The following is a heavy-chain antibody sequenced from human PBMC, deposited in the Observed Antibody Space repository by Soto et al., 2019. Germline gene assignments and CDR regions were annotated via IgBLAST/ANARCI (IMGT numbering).Heavy chain of an antibody. D-gene: IGHD2-8*01. V-gene: IGHV5-51*01. CDR1: GYSFTSYW. Sequence: PGESLKISCKGSGYSFTSYWIGWVRQMPGKGLEWMGIIYPGDSDTRYSPSFQGQVTISADKSISTAYLQWSSLKASDTAMYYCARLCPNGRQSNYYYYGMDVWGQGTTVTVSS. CDR2: IYPGDSDT. CDR3: ARLCPNGRQSNYYYYGMDV. J-gene: IGHJ6*02.